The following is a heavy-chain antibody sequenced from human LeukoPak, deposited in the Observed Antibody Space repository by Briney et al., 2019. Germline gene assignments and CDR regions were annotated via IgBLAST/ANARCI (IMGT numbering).Heavy chain of an antibody. CDR1: GYTFTSYY. D-gene: IGHD6-19*01. Sequence: ASVKVSCKASGYTFTSYYINWVRQATGQGLEWMGWMNPNSGNTGYAQKLQGRVTMTRNTSISTAYMELSSLRSEDTAVYYCARRTMWDTNGWLSPDYWGQGTLVTVSS. V-gene: IGHV1-8*01. J-gene: IGHJ4*02. CDR3: ARRTMWDTNGWLSPDY. CDR2: MNPNSGNT.